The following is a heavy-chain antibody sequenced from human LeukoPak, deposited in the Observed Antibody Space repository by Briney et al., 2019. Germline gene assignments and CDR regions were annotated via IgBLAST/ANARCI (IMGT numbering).Heavy chain of an antibody. CDR1: GFTFSSYA. CDR3: ARDRNGYSYGFDY. Sequence: PGGSLRLSCAASGFTFSSYAMHWVRQAPGKGLEYVSAISSNGGSTYYANSVKGRFTISRDNSKNTLYLQMGSLSAEDMAVYYCARDRNGYSYGFDYWGQGTLVTVSS. V-gene: IGHV3-64*01. D-gene: IGHD5-18*01. J-gene: IGHJ4*02. CDR2: ISSNGGST.